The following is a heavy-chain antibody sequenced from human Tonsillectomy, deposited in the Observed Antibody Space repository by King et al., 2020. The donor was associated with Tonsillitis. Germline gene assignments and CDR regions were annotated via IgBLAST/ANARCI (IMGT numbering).Heavy chain of an antibody. J-gene: IGHJ6*02. CDR3: AKGDYGDFDYYYYGMDV. Sequence: EVQLLESGGGLVQPGGSLRFSCAASGFTFSSYAMSWVRQAPGKGLEWVSGISGSGGSTYYADSVKGRFTISRDNSKNTLYMQMNSLRAEDTAVYYCAKGDYGDFDYYYYGMDVWGQGTTVTVSS. CDR1: GFTFSSYA. V-gene: IGHV3-23*01. CDR2: ISGSGGST. D-gene: IGHD4-17*01.